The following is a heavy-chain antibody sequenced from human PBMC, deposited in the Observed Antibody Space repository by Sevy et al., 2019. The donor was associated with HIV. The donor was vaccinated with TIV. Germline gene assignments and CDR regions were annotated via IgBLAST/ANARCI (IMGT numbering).Heavy chain of an antibody. CDR2: IIGSDVDT. J-gene: IGHJ4*02. D-gene: IGHD4-17*01. CDR3: AKGDGARRRVESDY. Sequence: GGSLRLSCAASGFTFNNYALNWVRQAPGKGLEWVSSIIGSDVDTKYADSVKGRFTISRDNSKNTVHLQMISLRVEDTAIYYCAKGDGARRRVESDYWGQGTLVTVSS. CDR1: GFTFNNYA. V-gene: IGHV3-23*01.